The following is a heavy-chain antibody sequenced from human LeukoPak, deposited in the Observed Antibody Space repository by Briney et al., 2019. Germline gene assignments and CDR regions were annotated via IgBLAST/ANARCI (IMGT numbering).Heavy chain of an antibody. CDR1: GGSISSYY. D-gene: IGHD3-10*01. J-gene: IGHJ4*02. V-gene: IGHV4-59*01. CDR3: VRASEVREYYFDY. Sequence: PSETLSLTCTVSGGSISSYYWSWIRQPPGKGLEWIGYIYYSGSTNYNPSLKSRVTISVDTSKNQFSLKLSSVTAADTAVYYCVRASEVREYYFDYWGQGTLVTVSS. CDR2: IYYSGST.